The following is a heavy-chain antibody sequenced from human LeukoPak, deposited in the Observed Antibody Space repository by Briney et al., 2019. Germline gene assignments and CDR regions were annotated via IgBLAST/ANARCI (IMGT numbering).Heavy chain of an antibody. J-gene: IGHJ3*02. D-gene: IGHD3-3*01. CDR2: INSDGSST. CDR1: GFTFSSYW. CDR3: ARDFSGDFWSGYYMTSYAFDI. Sequence: PGGSLRLSCAASGFTFSSYWMHWVRQAPGKGLVWVSRINSDGSSTSYADSVKGRFTISRDNAKNTLYLQMNSLRAEDTAVYYCARDFSGDFWSGYYMTSYAFDIWGQGTMVTVSS. V-gene: IGHV3-74*01.